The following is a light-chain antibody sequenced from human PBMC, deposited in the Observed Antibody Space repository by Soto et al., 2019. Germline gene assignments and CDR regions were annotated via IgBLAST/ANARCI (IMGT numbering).Light chain of an antibody. V-gene: IGKV3-15*01. Sequence: EIVMTQSPATLSVSPGERATLSCRASQSVSSNLARYQQKPGQAPGLLVYGALTRATGIPARFSGSGSGTEFTLTISSLQPEDFAVYYCQQYANWPRTFGQGTKVEI. CDR2: GAL. CDR1: QSVSSN. CDR3: QQYANWPRT. J-gene: IGKJ1*01.